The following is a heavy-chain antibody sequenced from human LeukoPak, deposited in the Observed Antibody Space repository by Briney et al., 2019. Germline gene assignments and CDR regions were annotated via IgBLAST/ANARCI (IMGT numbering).Heavy chain of an antibody. Sequence: ASVTVSCKASGGTFSSYAISWVRQAPGQGLEWMGGIIPIFGTANYAQKFQGRVTITADESTSTAYMELSSLRAEDTAVYYCAMGAGSFDYWGQGTLVTVSS. V-gene: IGHV1-69*13. CDR3: AMGAGSFDY. D-gene: IGHD1-26*01. CDR2: IIPIFGTA. J-gene: IGHJ4*02. CDR1: GGTFSSYA.